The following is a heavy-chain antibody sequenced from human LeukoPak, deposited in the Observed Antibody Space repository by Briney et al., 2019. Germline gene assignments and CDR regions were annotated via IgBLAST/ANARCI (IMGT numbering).Heavy chain of an antibody. Sequence: ASVKVSCKASGYTFTGYYMHWVRQAPGQGLEWMGRINPNSGGTNYAQKFQGRVTMTRDTSISTAYMELSRLRSDDTAVYYCASIAAAGTTPRYNWFDPWGQGTLVTVSS. CDR1: GYTFTGYY. CDR2: INPNSGGT. D-gene: IGHD6-13*01. V-gene: IGHV1-2*06. J-gene: IGHJ5*02. CDR3: ASIAAAGTTPRYNWFDP.